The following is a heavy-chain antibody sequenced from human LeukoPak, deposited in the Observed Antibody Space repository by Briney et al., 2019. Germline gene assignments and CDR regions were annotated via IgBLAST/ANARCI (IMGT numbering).Heavy chain of an antibody. J-gene: IGHJ4*02. D-gene: IGHD3-22*01. CDR1: GFTFSSYG. Sequence: GRSLRLSCAASGFTFSSYGMHWVRQAPGKGLEWVAVIWYDGSNKYYADSVKGRFTISRDNSKNTLYLQMNSLRAEDTAVYYCARDYDSSGYYPDYWGQGTLVTVSS. CDR3: ARDYDSSGYYPDY. CDR2: IWYDGSNK. V-gene: IGHV3-33*01.